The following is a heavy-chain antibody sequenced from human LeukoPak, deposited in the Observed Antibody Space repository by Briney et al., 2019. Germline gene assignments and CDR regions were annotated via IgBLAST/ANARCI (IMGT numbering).Heavy chain of an antibody. CDR3: AELGITMIGGV. CDR1: EFTFSDYW. J-gene: IGHJ6*04. D-gene: IGHD3-10*02. V-gene: IGHV3-7*01. CDR2: IKQDGSEK. Sequence: GGSLRLSCAASEFTFSDYWMSWVRQAPGKGLEWVANIKQDGSEKYYVDSVKGRFTISRDNAKNSLYLQMNSLRAEDTAVYYCAELGITMIGGVGGKGTTVTISS.